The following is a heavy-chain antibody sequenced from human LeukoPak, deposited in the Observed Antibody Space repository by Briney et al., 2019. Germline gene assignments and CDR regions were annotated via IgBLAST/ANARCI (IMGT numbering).Heavy chain of an antibody. CDR1: GFTFHEKYA. V-gene: IGHV3-9*01. J-gene: IGHJ6*02. Sequence: GGSLRLSCGASGFTFHEKYAMHWVRQAPGKGLEWVSGFSLDSDNVGYADSVRGRFTVYRHLAKNSLYLQMNYLRPEDTALYFCTKDMDPGGINVWGQGTTVIVSS. CDR3: TKDMDPGGINV. CDR2: FSLDSDNV. D-gene: IGHD2-2*03.